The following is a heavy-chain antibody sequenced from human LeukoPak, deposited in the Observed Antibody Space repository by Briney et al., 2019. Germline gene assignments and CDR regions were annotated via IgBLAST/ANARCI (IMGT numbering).Heavy chain of an antibody. CDR2: MNPNSGNT. D-gene: IGHD5-24*01. V-gene: IGHV1-8*01. Sequence: ASVKVSCKASGYTFTSYDINWVRQATGQGLEWMGWMNPNSGNTGYAQKFQGRVTMTRNTSINTAYMELSSLRSEDTAVYYCARVPKRTSRDGYNLGYWGQGTLDTVSS. J-gene: IGHJ4*02. CDR3: ARVPKRTSRDGYNLGY. CDR1: GYTFTSYD.